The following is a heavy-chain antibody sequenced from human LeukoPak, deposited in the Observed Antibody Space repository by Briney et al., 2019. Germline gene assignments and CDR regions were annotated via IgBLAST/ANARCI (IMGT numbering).Heavy chain of an antibody. V-gene: IGHV1-2*02. D-gene: IGHD3-9*01. CDR1: GYTFTGYY. J-gene: IGHJ4*02. CDR2: INPNSGGT. CDR3: ARGSPYVLRYFDWSLFDY. Sequence: ASVKASCKASGYTFTGYYMHWVRQAPGQGLEWMGWINPNSGGTNYAQKFQGRVTMTRDTSISTAHMELSRLRSDDTAVYYCARGSPYVLRYFDWSLFDYWGQGTLVTVSS.